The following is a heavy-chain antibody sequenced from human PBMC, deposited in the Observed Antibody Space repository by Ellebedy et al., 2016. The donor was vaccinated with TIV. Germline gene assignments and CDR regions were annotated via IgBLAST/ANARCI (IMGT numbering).Heavy chain of an antibody. CDR2: INQDGSEK. D-gene: IGHD1/OR15-1a*01. V-gene: IGHV3-7*04. CDR3: ARENWTNDY. CDR1: GFSFSTLW. Sequence: PGGSLRLSCAASGFSFSTLWMSRVRQAPGEGLEWVANINQDGSEKNYVDSVKGRFTMSRDNAKNSLYLQMNSVRAEDTAVYYCARENWTNDYWGQGTLVTVSS. J-gene: IGHJ4*02.